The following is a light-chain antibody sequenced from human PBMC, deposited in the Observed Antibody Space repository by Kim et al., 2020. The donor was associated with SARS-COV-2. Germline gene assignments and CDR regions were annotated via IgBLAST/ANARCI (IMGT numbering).Light chain of an antibody. J-gene: IGLJ1*01. CDR3: ETWDSNTHV. V-gene: IGLV4-60*03. Sequence: SVEGTGRRGGGESDWGVGWGQQEGGGAGGWWVGGGGSGGGGGGGGGPDRFSGSSSGADRYLTISNLQSEDEADYYCETWDSNTHVFGTGTKVTVL. CDR2: GGGSGGG. CDR1: GGESDWG.